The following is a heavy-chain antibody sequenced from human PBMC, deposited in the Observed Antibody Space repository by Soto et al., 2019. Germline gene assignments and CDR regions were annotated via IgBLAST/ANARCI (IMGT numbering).Heavy chain of an antibody. Sequence: SETLSLTCTVSGGSISSGGYYWSWIRQHPGKGLEWIGYIYYSGSTYYNPSLKSRVTISVDTSKNQFSLKLSSVTAADTAVYYCERPTVVTPGWFDPWGQGTLVTVSS. CDR2: IYYSGST. CDR3: ERPTVVTPGWFDP. J-gene: IGHJ5*02. V-gene: IGHV4-31*03. CDR1: GGSISSGGYY. D-gene: IGHD2-21*02.